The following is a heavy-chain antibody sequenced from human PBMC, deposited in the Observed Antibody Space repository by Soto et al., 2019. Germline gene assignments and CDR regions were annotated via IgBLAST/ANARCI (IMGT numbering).Heavy chain of an antibody. V-gene: IGHV4-30-4*01. CDR2: IYYSGST. Sequence: PSETLSLTCTVSGGSISSGDYYWSWIRQPPGKGLEWIGYIYYSGSTYYNPSLKSRVTISVDTSKNQFSLKLSSVTAADTAVYYGARARGDRYFDYWGQGTLVTVSS. CDR1: GGSISSGDYY. J-gene: IGHJ4*02. D-gene: IGHD2-21*01. CDR3: ARARGDRYFDY.